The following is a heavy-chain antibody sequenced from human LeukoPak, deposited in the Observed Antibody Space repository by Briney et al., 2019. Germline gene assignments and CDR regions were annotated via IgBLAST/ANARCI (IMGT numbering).Heavy chain of an antibody. CDR1: GYSFTNYW. CDR2: IYPDDSDT. CDR3: ARRDKPDYRRSSSTFNWFDP. J-gene: IGHJ5*02. V-gene: IGHV5-51*01. D-gene: IGHD6-6*01. Sequence: GESLKISWKGSGYSFTNYWIGWVRQMPGKGLEWIGIIYPDDSDTRYSPSFQGQVTFSVDKSTSTAFLQWNSLKASDTAMYYCARRDKPDYRRSSSTFNWFDPWGQGTLVIVSS.